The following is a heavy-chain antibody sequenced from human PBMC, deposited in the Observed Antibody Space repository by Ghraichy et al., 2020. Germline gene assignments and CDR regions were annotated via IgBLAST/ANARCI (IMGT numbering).Heavy chain of an antibody. CDR1: GFTFSSYA. Sequence: GGSLRLSCAASGFTFSSYALSWVRQAPGKGLEWVSGISGSGGSTDYADSVKGRFTISRDNSKNTLYLQMNSLRAEDTAVYYCAAVEKDWNYHFDYWGQGTLVTVSS. D-gene: IGHD1-7*01. J-gene: IGHJ4*02. CDR3: AAVEKDWNYHFDY. CDR2: ISGSGGST. V-gene: IGHV3-23*01.